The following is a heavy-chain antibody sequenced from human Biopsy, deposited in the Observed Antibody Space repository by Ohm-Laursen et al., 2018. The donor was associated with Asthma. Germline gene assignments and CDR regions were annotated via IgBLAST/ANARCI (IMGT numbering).Heavy chain of an antibody. D-gene: IGHD3-16*02. V-gene: IGHV2-5*05. CDR1: ALSARTPSAG. CDR3: ARSRDSGFIVYSSCCFDA. J-gene: IGHJ5*02. CDR2: SFWHQSN. Sequence: TQTLTLTCPFSALSARTPSAGVDRPLQYPGKALEGPALSFWHQSNLFGPSLKRRLTITVDPSKNHVVLTMTKMDPDDSGTYYCARSRDSGFIVYSSCCFDAWGQGTLVTVSS.